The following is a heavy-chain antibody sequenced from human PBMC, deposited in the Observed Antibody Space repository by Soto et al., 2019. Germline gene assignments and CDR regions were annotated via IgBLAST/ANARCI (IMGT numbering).Heavy chain of an antibody. CDR1: GYTFTTYG. CDR3: AREYGNYGPDY. CDR2: ISGYNGNT. Sequence: QVQLVQSGAAVKKPGASVKVSCKASGYTFTTYGIDWVRQAPGQGLEWMGWISGYNGNTNYAQKLQGGVTMTSDTSTNTAYMELRSLRSDDTAVYYCAREYGNYGPDYWGQGTLVTVSS. J-gene: IGHJ4*02. D-gene: IGHD4-17*01. V-gene: IGHV1-18*01.